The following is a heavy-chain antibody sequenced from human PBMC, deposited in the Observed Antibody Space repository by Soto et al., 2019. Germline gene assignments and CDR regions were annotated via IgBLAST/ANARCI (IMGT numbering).Heavy chain of an antibody. CDR2: KNSIEST. CDR1: GGSVTSATYY. J-gene: IGHJ4*02. CDR3: ATICACGTAYCSIRPVDS. Sequence: QVQLQESGPGLVKSSETLSLTCSVSGGSVTSATYYWSWVRQPPGKGLEYIGYKNSIESTSYNPSLKPRVILLIDPSKNQFSLRLTSVTAADTAVYYGATICACGTAYCSIRPVDSWGQGPLVTVSS. D-gene: IGHD1-26*01. V-gene: IGHV4-61*01.